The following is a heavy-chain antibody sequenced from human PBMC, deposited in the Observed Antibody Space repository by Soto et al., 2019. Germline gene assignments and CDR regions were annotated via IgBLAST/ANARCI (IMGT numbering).Heavy chain of an antibody. CDR1: GGSISSYY. CDR2: IYYSGST. J-gene: IGHJ6*02. CDR3: AREVWFGGYGMDV. Sequence: PWETLSLTCTVSGGSISSYYWSWIRQPPGKGLEWIGYIYYSGSTNYNPSLKSRVTISVDTSKNQSSLKLSSVTAADTAVYYCAREVWFGGYGMDVWGQGTTVTVSS. V-gene: IGHV4-59*12. D-gene: IGHD3-10*01.